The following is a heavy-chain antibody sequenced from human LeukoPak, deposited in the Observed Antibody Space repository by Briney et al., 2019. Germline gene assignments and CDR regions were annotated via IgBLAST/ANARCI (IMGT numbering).Heavy chain of an antibody. V-gene: IGHV1-69*05. J-gene: IGHJ6*03. CDR3: ARGGRYSTSRYYYMDV. CDR1: VGTFSSDA. CDR2: IIPIFVTA. Sequence: AAVKVSCKASVGTFSSDAISWVRQAPGQGREWMGGIIPIFVTANYAQKFQGIVTITTDESTSTAYMELSRLRSEATGVSSCARGGRYSTSRYYYMDVWGKGTTVTVYS. D-gene: IGHD6-6*01.